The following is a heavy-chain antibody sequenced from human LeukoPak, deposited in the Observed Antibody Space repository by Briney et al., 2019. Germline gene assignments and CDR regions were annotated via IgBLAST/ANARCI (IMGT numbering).Heavy chain of an antibody. V-gene: IGHV3-23*01. J-gene: IGHJ4*02. CDR2: ISGSGGST. Sequence: GGSLRLSCAASGFTFSSYAMGWVRQAPGKGLEWVSAISGSGGSTYYADSVKGRFTISRDNSKNTLYLQMNSLRAEDTAVYYCAKDRDYYGSGSYPPSLDYWGQGTLVTVSS. D-gene: IGHD3-10*01. CDR3: AKDRDYYGSGSYPPSLDY. CDR1: GFTFSSYA.